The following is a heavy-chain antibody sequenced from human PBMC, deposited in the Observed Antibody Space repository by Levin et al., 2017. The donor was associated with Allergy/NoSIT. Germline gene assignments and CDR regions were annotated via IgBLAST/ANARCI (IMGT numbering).Heavy chain of an antibody. CDR1: GFSFSAYS. D-gene: IGHD5-12*01. CDR2: MIGNGNFI. J-gene: IGHJ4*02. Sequence: GGSLRLSCAASGFSFSAYSMSWIRQAPGKGLEWVSYMIGNGNFIKYADSVKSRFTISRDNAGNSLYLQMNSLRAEDTAVYYGTRETGDGRYHEQWGQGTLVTVSP. V-gene: IGHV3-11*05. CDR3: TRETGDGRYHEQ.